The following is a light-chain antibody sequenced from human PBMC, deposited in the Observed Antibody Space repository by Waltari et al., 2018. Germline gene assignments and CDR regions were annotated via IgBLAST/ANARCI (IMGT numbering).Light chain of an antibody. Sequence: AIRMTQSPSSFSASTGDHVTIPFRASQGINTYLAWYQQKPGKAPRLLIYAASTLQGGVPSRFSGSGSGTDFTLTISSLQSEDFATYYCQQYYSYPRTFGPGTKVEIK. CDR3: QQYYSYPRT. CDR2: AAS. J-gene: IGKJ1*01. CDR1: QGINTY. V-gene: IGKV1-8*01.